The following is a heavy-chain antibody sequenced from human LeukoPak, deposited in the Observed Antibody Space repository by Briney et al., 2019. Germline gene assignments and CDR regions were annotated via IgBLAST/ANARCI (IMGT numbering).Heavy chain of an antibody. CDR1: GFTFSRYA. J-gene: IGHJ3*02. D-gene: IGHD1-26*01. V-gene: IGHV3-23*01. CDR2: ISGSGDSI. CDR3: ARDPGIGSYVILDAFDI. Sequence: QPGGSLRLSCAASGFTFSRYAMSWVRQAPGKGLEWVSGISGSGDSIYYADSVKGPFTISRDNAKNSLYLQMNSLRAEDTAVYYCARDPGIGSYVILDAFDIWGQGTMVAVSS.